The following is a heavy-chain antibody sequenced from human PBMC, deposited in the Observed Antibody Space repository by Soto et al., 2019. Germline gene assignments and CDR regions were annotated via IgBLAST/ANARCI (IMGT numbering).Heavy chain of an antibody. CDR1: GYTFTSYG. V-gene: IGHV1-18*01. CDR3: ARNDDYGDYAAEDFDY. Sequence: ASVKVSCKASGYTFTSYGISWVRQAPGQGLEWMGWISAYNGNTNYAQRLQGRVTMTTDTSTGTAYMELRSLRSDDTAVYYCARNDDYGDYAAEDFDYWGQGTLVTVSS. J-gene: IGHJ4*02. D-gene: IGHD4-17*01. CDR2: ISAYNGNT.